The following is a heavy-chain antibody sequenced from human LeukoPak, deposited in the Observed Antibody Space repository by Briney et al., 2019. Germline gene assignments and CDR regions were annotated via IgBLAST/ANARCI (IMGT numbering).Heavy chain of an antibody. CDR1: GFTFSSYS. J-gene: IGHJ4*02. CDR2: ISSSSSYI. Sequence: PGGSLRLSCAASGFTFSSYSMNWVRQAPGKGLEWVSSISSSSSYIYYADSVKGRFTISRDNAKNSLYLQMNSLRAEDTAVYHCARGEGYSSFYDYWGQGTLVTVSS. D-gene: IGHD6-13*01. CDR3: ARGEGYSSFYDY. V-gene: IGHV3-21*01.